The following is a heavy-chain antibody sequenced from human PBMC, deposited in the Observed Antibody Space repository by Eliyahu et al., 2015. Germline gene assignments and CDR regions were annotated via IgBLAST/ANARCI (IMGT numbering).Heavy chain of an antibody. Sequence: QVQLQQWGAGLLXPSETLSLTCAVYGGSFSGYYWSWIRQPPGKGLGWIGEINHSGSTNYNPSLKSRVTISVDTSKNQFSLKLSSVTAADTAVYYCARGYYYDRLYNWFDPWGQGTLVTVSS. V-gene: IGHV4-34*01. CDR3: ARGYYYDRLYNWFDP. J-gene: IGHJ5*02. D-gene: IGHD3-22*01. CDR1: GGSFSGYY. CDR2: INHSGST.